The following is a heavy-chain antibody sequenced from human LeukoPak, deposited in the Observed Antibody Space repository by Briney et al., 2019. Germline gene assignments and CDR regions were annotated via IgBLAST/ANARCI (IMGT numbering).Heavy chain of an antibody. Sequence: PSETLSLTCTVSGESISGYYWSWIRQPPGKGLEWIGETNHSGSTNYNPSLKSRVTISVDTSKNQFSLKLSSVTAADTAVYYCARRGLYYYGSGSYDYWGQGTLVTVSS. CDR3: ARRGLYYYGSGSYDY. D-gene: IGHD3-10*01. V-gene: IGHV4-34*01. CDR2: TNHSGST. CDR1: GESISGYY. J-gene: IGHJ4*02.